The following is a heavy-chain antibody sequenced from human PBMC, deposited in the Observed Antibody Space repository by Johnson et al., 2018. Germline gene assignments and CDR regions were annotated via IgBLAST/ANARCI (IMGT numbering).Heavy chain of an antibody. CDR3: ARASHTDYDCWSGYYYYRDV. J-gene: IGHJ6*03. CDR2: TRNKANSYTT. D-gene: IGHD3-3*01. CDR1: GFTFSDHY. Sequence: VQLVQSGGGLVQPGGSLRLSCAASGFTFSDHYMDWVRQAPGKGLEWVGRTRNKANSYTTEYAASVKGRFTISREDSTNSAYLQMNSLKTEDTAVYYCARASHTDYDCWSGYYYYRDVWGKGTTVTVSS. V-gene: IGHV3-72*01.